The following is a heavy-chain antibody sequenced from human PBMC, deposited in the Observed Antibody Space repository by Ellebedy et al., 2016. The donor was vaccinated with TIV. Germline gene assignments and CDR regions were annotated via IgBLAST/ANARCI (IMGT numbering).Heavy chain of an antibody. CDR2: IKQDGTEK. CDR3: VKGAWLDD. CDR1: GSIFSRYW. J-gene: IGHJ4*02. V-gene: IGHV3-7*03. D-gene: IGHD1-26*01. Sequence: GGSLRLXXAASGSIFSRYWMNWVRQAPGKGLEWVAIIKQDGTEKYYVDSVKGRFTISRDISQNTVYLQMNSLRAEDTAVYYCVKGAWLDDWGQGTLVIVSS.